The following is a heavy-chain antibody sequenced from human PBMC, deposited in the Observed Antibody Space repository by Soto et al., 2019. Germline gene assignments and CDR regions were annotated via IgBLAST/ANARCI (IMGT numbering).Heavy chain of an antibody. CDR1: GFTFSSYG. CDR3: ARDRGGHDFWIGYPTGWFDP. V-gene: IGHV3-30*03. Sequence: QVQLVESGGGVVQPGRSLRLSCAASGFTFSSYGMHWVRQAPGKGLEWVAVISYDGSNQYYADAVKGRFSISRDNSENTLFLQMNSLKPEDTAVYYCARDRGGHDFWIGYPTGWFDPWGQGTLVTVSS. D-gene: IGHD3-3*01. J-gene: IGHJ5*02. CDR2: ISYDGSNQ.